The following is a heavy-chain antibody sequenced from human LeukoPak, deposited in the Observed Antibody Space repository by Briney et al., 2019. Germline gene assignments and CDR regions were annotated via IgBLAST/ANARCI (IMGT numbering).Heavy chain of an antibody. D-gene: IGHD6-25*01. CDR3: AREGGDPRWFDP. CDR2: INTSGST. J-gene: IGHJ5*02. V-gene: IGHV4-4*07. CDR1: GGSISSYY. Sequence: SETLSLTCTVSGGSISSYYWTWIRQSAGKGLEWIGRINTSGSTNYNPSLRSRVTMSVNTSKSQFSLNLTSVTAADTAVYSCAREGGDPRWFDPWGQGTLVTVSS.